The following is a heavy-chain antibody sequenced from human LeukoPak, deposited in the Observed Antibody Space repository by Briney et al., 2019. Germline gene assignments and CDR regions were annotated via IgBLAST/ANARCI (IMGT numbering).Heavy chain of an antibody. Sequence: GGSLRLSCAASGFTFSSYGVHWVRQAPGKGLEWVAFIRYDGSNKYYADSVKGRFTISRDNSKNTLYLQMNSLRAEDTAVYYCAKGPYYYDSSGYYGDYWGQGALVTVSS. CDR3: AKGPYYYDSSGYYGDY. D-gene: IGHD3-22*01. CDR2: IRYDGSNK. CDR1: GFTFSSYG. V-gene: IGHV3-30*02. J-gene: IGHJ4*02.